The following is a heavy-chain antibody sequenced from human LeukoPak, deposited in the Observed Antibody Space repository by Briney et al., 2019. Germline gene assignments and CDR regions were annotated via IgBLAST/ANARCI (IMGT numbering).Heavy chain of an antibody. CDR2: ITARGDGT. Sequence: GGSLRLSCAAPGFTFSNYVMSWVRQAPGKGLEWVSAITARGDGTNYADSVRGRFTISRDNSKNTLYLQLSSLRVEDTAVYYCAKEGTVTNFVWVDVWGQGTTVTVSS. CDR3: AKEGTVTNFVWVDV. V-gene: IGHV3-23*01. J-gene: IGHJ6*02. D-gene: IGHD4-17*01. CDR1: GFTFSNYV.